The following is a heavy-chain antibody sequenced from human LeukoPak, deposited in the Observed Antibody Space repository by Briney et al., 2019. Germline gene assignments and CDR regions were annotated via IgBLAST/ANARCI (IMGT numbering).Heavy chain of an antibody. CDR1: GFTFSSYE. D-gene: IGHD3-22*01. V-gene: IGHV3-48*03. Sequence: GGSLRLSCAASGFTFSSYEMNWVCQAPGKGLEWVSYISSSGSIIYYADSVKGRFTISRDSAKNSLYLQMNSLRAEDTAVYYCARGAYYYDSSGYYGAFDIWGQGTMVTVSS. J-gene: IGHJ3*02. CDR3: ARGAYYYDSSGYYGAFDI. CDR2: ISSSGSII.